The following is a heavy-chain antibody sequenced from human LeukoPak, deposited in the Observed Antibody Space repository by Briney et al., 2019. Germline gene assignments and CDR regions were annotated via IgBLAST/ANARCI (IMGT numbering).Heavy chain of an antibody. CDR3: AKDLGDFGHV. CDR1: GFTFSSYA. Sequence: GGSLRLSCAASGFTFSSYAMSWVRQAPGKGLECVSAISGSCGSTYYADSVKGRFTISRDNSKNTLYLQMNSLRAEDTAVYYCAKDLGDFGHVWGQGTLVTVSS. D-gene: IGHD3-3*01. CDR2: ISGSCGST. J-gene: IGHJ4*02. V-gene: IGHV3-23*01.